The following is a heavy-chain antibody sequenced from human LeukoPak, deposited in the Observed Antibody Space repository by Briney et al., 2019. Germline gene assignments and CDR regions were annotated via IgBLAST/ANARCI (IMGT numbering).Heavy chain of an antibody. CDR1: GATFSLDW. D-gene: IGHD2-21*02. J-gene: IGHJ4*02. CDR3: ARARCTDGNCYSGGY. Sequence: GGSLRLSCAASGATFSLDWMHCVRQGPGKGLGWVSRINSDGSSIRYADSAKGRFTISRDSAKKTVYLQMNSLIVEDTAVYYCARARCTDGNCYSGGYWGRGSLVTVSS. V-gene: IGHV3-74*01. CDR2: INSDGSSI.